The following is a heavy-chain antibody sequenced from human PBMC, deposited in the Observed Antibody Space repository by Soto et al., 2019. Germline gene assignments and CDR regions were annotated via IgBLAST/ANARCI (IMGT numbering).Heavy chain of an antibody. V-gene: IGHV1-46*01. CDR3: ARVVVPTTATTSNWFDP. Sequence: GXSVKVSCKASVYTFTTYYLHWVRQAPGQGLEWMGIINPSGGSTNYAQRFQGRVTMTSDTSTSTVYMELSSLRADDTAVYYCARVVVPTTATTSNWFDPWGQGTLVTVSS. CDR2: INPSGGST. J-gene: IGHJ5*02. CDR1: VYTFTTYY. D-gene: IGHD4-17*01.